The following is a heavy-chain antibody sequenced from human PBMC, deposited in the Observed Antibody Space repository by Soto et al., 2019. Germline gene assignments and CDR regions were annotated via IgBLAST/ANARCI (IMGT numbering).Heavy chain of an antibody. CDR1: GYTFTSYD. CDR3: ARLSSTLQSSYMDV. V-gene: IGHV1-8*01. CDR2: MNPNSGNT. D-gene: IGHD6-13*01. J-gene: IGHJ6*03. Sequence: ASVKVSYKASGYTFTSYDINWVRQATGQGLEWMGWMNPNSGNTGYAQKFQGRVTMTRNTSISTAYMELSSLRSEDTAMYYCARLSSTLQSSYMDVWGKHTTVPISS.